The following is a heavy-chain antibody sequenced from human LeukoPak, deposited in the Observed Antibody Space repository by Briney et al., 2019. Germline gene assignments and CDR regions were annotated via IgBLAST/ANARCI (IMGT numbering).Heavy chain of an antibody. V-gene: IGHV1-24*01. Sequence: GASVKVSCKVSGHTLLDLSIHWVRQAPGKGLEWMAGFHPENGETIYTQSFQGRVTITEDTSSDTAYMELSSLRSEDTAVYYCARVEGALGYCSSTSCYEVYYYGMDVWGQGTTVTVSS. D-gene: IGHD2-2*01. CDR2: FHPENGET. CDR3: ARVEGALGYCSSTSCYEVYYYGMDV. J-gene: IGHJ6*02. CDR1: GHTLLDLS.